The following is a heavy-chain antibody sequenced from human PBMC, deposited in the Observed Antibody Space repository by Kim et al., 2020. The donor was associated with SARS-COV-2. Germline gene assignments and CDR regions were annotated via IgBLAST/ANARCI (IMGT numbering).Heavy chain of an antibody. CDR2: IKSKTDGGTT. Sequence: GGSLRLSCAASGFTFSNAWMSWVRQAPGKGLEWVGRIKSKTDGGTTDYAAPVKGRFTISRDDSKNTLYLQMNSLKTEDTAVYYCTTLVVVVAATHELIDYWGQGTLVTVSS. V-gene: IGHV3-15*01. J-gene: IGHJ4*02. CDR3: TTLVVVVAATHELIDY. CDR1: GFTFSNAW. D-gene: IGHD2-15*01.